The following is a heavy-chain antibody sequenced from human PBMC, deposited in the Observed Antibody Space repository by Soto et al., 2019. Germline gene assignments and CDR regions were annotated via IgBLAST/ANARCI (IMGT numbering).Heavy chain of an antibody. D-gene: IGHD6-19*01. J-gene: IGHJ4*02. V-gene: IGHV5-51*01. CDR1: GYSFTSYW. CDR2: IYPGDSDT. CDR3: ARRPKAVAPIDY. Sequence: SCKGSGYSFTSYWIGWVRQKPGKGLEWMGIIYPGDSDTRYSPSFQGQVTISADKSISTAYLQWSSLKASDTAMYYCARRPKAVAPIDYWGQGTLVTVSS.